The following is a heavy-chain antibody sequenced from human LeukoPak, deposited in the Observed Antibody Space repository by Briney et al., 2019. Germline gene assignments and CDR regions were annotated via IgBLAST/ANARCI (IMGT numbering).Heavy chain of an antibody. CDR1: GYTFTSYY. D-gene: IGHD3-3*01. Sequence: ASVKVSCKASGYTFTSYYMHWVRQAPGQGLEWMGIINPSGGSTSYAQKFQGRVTMTRDTSTSTVYMELSSLRSEDTAVYYCARVAIFGVVTLDAFDIRGQGTMVTVSS. CDR3: ARVAIFGVVTLDAFDI. V-gene: IGHV1-46*01. CDR2: INPSGGST. J-gene: IGHJ3*02.